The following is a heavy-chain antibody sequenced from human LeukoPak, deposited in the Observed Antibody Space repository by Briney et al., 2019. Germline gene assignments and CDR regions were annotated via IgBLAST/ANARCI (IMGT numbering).Heavy chain of an antibody. D-gene: IGHD3-22*01. Sequence: QSGGSLRLSCAASGFTFSSYGMSWVRQAPGKGLEWVSVIYSGGSTYYADSVKGRFTISRDNSKNTLYLQMNSLRAEDTAVYYCAREGGYYYENDYWGQGTLVTVSS. CDR2: IYSGGST. CDR1: GFTFSSYG. J-gene: IGHJ4*02. CDR3: AREGGYYYENDY. V-gene: IGHV3-66*01.